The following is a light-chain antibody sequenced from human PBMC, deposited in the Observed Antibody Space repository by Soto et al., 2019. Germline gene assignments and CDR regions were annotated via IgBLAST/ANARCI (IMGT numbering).Light chain of an antibody. J-gene: IGLJ2*01. Sequence: QSALTQPASVSGSPGQSITISCTGTSSDVGGYNYVSWYQQHPGKAPKLMIYDVSNRPSGVSNRFSGSKSGNTASLTISGLQPEDEADYYCSSYTSSSTLLVVFGGGTKLTVL. V-gene: IGLV2-14*01. CDR2: DVS. CDR3: SSYTSSSTLLVV. CDR1: SSDVGGYNY.